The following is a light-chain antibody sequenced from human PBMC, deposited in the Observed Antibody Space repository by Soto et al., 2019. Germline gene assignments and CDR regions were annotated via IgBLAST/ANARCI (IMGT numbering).Light chain of an antibody. CDR2: DAS. Sequence: EIVLTQSPATLSLSPGARATLSCSASQSVSSYLAWYQQKPGQAPRLLIYDASNRATGIPARFSGSGSGTDFTLTIRSLAPEDFAVYYCQQRSNWPPITFGQGTRLEI. CDR3: QQRSNWPPIT. CDR1: QSVSSY. J-gene: IGKJ5*01. V-gene: IGKV3-11*01.